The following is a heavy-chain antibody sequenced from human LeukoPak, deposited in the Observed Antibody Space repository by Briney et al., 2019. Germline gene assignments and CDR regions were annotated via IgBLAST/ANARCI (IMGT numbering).Heavy chain of an antibody. CDR2: INPNSGGT. Sequence: ASVKVSCKASGYTFTDYYIHWVRQAPGQGLEWMGWINPNSGGTNYAQKFQGRVTMTRDTSISTAYMELRSLRSDDTAVYYCARGRSGYSTTFDYWGQGTLVTVSS. D-gene: IGHD5-18*01. CDR1: GYTFTDYY. V-gene: IGHV1-2*02. CDR3: ARGRSGYSTTFDY. J-gene: IGHJ4*02.